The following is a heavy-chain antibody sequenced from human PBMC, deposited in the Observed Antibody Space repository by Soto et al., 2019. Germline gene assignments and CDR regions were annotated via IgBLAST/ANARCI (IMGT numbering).Heavy chain of an antibody. CDR3: AKLDIVLMVYAPTTNFDY. J-gene: IGHJ4*02. CDR1: GFTFSSYA. D-gene: IGHD2-8*01. V-gene: IGHV3-23*01. CDR2: ISGSGGST. Sequence: GGSLRLSCAASGFTFSSYAMSWVRQAPGKGLEWVSAISGSGGSTYYADSVKGRFTISRDNSKNTLYLQMDRLRAEDTAVYYCAKLDIVLMVYAPTTNFDYWGQGTLVTVSS.